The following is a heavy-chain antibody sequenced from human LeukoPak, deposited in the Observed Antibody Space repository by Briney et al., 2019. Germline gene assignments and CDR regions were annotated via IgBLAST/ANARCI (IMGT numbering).Heavy chain of an antibody. V-gene: IGHV3-74*01. CDR3: ARDNSGYYDY. J-gene: IGHJ4*02. D-gene: IGHD3-22*01. CDR1: GFTFSRYW. Sequence: LAGGSLRLSCAAAGFTFSRYWMHWVRQAPGTGLVWVSSLNSGGSSTNYADSVKGRFTISRDSAKNTLHLQMNSLRAEDTAVYYCARDNSGYYDYWGQGTLVTVSS. CDR2: LNSGGSST.